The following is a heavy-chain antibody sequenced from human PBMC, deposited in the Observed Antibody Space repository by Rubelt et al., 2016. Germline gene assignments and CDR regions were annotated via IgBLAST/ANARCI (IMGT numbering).Heavy chain of an antibody. D-gene: IGHD3-10*01. V-gene: IGHV4-59*08. CDR2: IYYSGST. CDR3: ARHGAGSSPVKI. CDR1: GGSISSYY. Sequence: QVQLQESGPGLVKPSETLSLTCTVSGGSISSYYWTWIRQPPGKGLEWIGYIYYSGSTNYSPSLKSRVTISVDTSRNQFSLKLSSVTAADTAVYYWARHGAGSSPVKIWGQGTMVTVSS. J-gene: IGHJ3*02.